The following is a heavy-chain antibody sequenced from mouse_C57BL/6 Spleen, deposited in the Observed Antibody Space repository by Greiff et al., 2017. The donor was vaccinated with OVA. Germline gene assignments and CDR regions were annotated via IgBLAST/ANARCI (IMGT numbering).Heavy chain of an antibody. J-gene: IGHJ1*03. CDR1: GFTFNTYA. CDR2: IRSKSSNYAT. CDR3: VREDYYGSSIDRDWYFDV. D-gene: IGHD1-1*01. Sequence: EVMLVESGGGLVQPKGSLKLSCAASGFTFNTYAMHWVRQAPGKGLEWVARIRSKSSNYATYYADSVKDRFTISRDDSQSMLYLQMNNLKTEDTAMYYCVREDYYGSSIDRDWYFDVWGTGTTVTVSS. V-gene: IGHV10-3*01.